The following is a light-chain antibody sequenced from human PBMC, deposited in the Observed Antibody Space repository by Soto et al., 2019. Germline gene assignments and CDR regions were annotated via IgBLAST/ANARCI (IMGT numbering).Light chain of an antibody. CDR3: QPRSNWLT. CDR1: QSVSSY. J-gene: IGKJ4*01. Sequence: EIVLTQSPATLSLSPGERATLSCRASQSVSSYLAWYQQKPGQAPRLLIYDASNRATGIPARFSGSGSGTDFTLTTSSPEPEDVAVQHCQPRSNWLTFGGGTKVEIK. CDR2: DAS. V-gene: IGKV3-11*01.